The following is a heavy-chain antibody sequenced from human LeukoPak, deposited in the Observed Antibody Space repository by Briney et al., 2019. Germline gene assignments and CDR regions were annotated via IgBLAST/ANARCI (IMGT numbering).Heavy chain of an antibody. CDR2: IIPIFGTA. Sequence: SVKVSCKASGGTFSSYAISWVRQAPGQGLEWMGGIIPIFGTANYAQKFQGGVTITADESTSTAYMELSSLRSEDTAVYYCARDGTDGYKLCYWGQGTLVTVSS. V-gene: IGHV1-69*13. J-gene: IGHJ4*02. CDR1: GGTFSSYA. D-gene: IGHD5-24*01. CDR3: ARDGTDGYKLCY.